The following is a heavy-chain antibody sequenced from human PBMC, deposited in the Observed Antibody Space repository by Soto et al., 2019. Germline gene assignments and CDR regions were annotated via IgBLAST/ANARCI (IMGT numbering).Heavy chain of an antibody. J-gene: IGHJ5*02. CDR1: GYTFTSYG. D-gene: IGHD6-13*01. CDR2: ISAYNGNT. V-gene: IGHV1-18*01. Sequence: GASVKVSCKASGYTFTSYGISWVRQAPGQGLEWMGWISAYNGNTNYAQKLQGRVTMTTDTSTSTAYMELRSLRSDDTAVYYCARDKALNIGSSWYWFDPWGQGTLVTVSS. CDR3: ARDKALNIGSSWYWFDP.